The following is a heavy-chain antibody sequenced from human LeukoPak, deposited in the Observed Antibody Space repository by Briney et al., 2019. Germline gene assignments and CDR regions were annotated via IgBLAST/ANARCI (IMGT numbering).Heavy chain of an antibody. J-gene: IGHJ1*01. CDR3: ARGPQYSSGYYEYFQH. CDR1: VYTFTSYD. V-gene: IGHV1-8*01. D-gene: IGHD3-22*01. Sequence: ASVKVSCKASVYTFTSYDINWVRQATGQGLGWMGWMNPNSGNTGYAQKFQGRVTMTRNTSISTAYMELSSLRSEDTAVYYCARGPQYSSGYYEYFQHWGQGTLVTVSS. CDR2: MNPNSGNT.